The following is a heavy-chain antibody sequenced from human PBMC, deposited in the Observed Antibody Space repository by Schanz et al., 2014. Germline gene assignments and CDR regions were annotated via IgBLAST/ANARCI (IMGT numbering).Heavy chain of an antibody. CDR3: ARDHQWLARYYMDV. CDR1: GFNFRNYW. Sequence: EGQLVESGGGLVQPGGSLRLSCVVSGFNFRNYWMSWVRQAPEKGLEWVSYISSSSGTIYYADSVKGRFTISRDNAKNLLYLQMNGLRAEDTAVYFCARDHQWLARYYMDVWGKGTTXTVSS. D-gene: IGHD6-19*01. J-gene: IGHJ6*03. V-gene: IGHV3-48*01. CDR2: ISSSSGTI.